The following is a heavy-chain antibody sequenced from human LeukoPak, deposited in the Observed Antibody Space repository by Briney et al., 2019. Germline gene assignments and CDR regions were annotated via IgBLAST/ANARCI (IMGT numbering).Heavy chain of an antibody. CDR3: AKNSRGLPARPAFDS. D-gene: IGHD6-6*01. Sequence: GGPLRLSCAASGIMFNSFGMHWVRQATGKGLEWVAFIHYDGTNKYYTDSVRGRFTISRDNSENTLYLQMSSLRPEDTAIYYCAKNSRGLPARPAFDSWGQGTLVTVSS. J-gene: IGHJ4*02. V-gene: IGHV3-30*02. CDR1: GIMFNSFG. CDR2: IHYDGTNK.